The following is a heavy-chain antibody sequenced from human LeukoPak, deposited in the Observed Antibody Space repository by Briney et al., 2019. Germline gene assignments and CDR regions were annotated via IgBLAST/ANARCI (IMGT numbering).Heavy chain of an antibody. J-gene: IGHJ4*02. D-gene: IGHD3-22*01. Sequence: PGGSLRLSCAASGFTFGTYAMSWVRQAPGKGLEWVSALTNSGGSGGVTYYADSVKGRFIISRDNSKGTLYLQLSSLRAEDTAVYYCAKAMSTDHYDSRGFYRVDFDSWGQGTLVTVSS. CDR1: GFTFGTYA. CDR3: AKAMSTDHYDSRGFYRVDFDS. V-gene: IGHV3-23*01. CDR2: LTNSGGSGGVT.